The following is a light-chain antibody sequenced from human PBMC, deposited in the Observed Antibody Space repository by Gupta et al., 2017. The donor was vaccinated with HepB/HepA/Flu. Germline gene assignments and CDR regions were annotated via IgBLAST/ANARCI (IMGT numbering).Light chain of an antibody. J-gene: IGKJ2*01. Sequence: EIQMTQSPSSVSASVGDRVTITCRASQDISRWLAWYQQKPGKAPKLLIYETSSLKRGVPSRFSGSRSGTDFILTINSLQPEEFAPYYCQQSDRLPITFGQGTHMEI. CDR1: QDISRW. V-gene: IGKV1D-12*01. CDR2: ETS. CDR3: QQSDRLPIT.